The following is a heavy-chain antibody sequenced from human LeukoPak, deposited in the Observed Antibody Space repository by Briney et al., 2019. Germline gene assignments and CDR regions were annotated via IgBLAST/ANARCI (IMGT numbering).Heavy chain of an antibody. Sequence: ETLSLTCTVSGGSISSYYWNWVRQAPGKGLEWVSYISSGSSIMYYADSVKGRFSISRDNAKNSLFLRMDSLRDDDTAVYYCARDGGSHGAYPPRWGQGTVVTVS. V-gene: IGHV3-48*02. CDR3: ARDGGSHGAYPPR. CDR2: ISSGSSIM. CDR1: GGSISSYY. D-gene: IGHD4-17*01. J-gene: IGHJ4*02.